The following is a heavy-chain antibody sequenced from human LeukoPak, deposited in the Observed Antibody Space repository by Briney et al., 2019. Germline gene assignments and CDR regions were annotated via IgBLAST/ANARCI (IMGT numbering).Heavy chain of an antibody. CDR3: ARGMYSSSWFFDY. CDR2: IYYSGST. CDR1: GGSISSYY. V-gene: IGHV4-59*01. D-gene: IGHD6-13*01. J-gene: IGHJ4*02. Sequence: SETLSLTCTVSGGSISSYYWSWIRQPPGKGLEWIGYIYYSGSTNYNPSLKSRVTISVDTSKNQFSLKLSSVTAADTAVYCCARGMYSSSWFFDYWGQGTLVTVSS.